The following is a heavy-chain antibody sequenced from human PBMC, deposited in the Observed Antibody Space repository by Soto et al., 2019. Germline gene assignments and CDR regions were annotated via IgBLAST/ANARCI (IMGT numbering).Heavy chain of an antibody. CDR2: MYYSGST. Sequence: QVQLQESGPGLVKPSQTLSLTCSVSGASISSGGYYWNWIRQHPEKGLEWIGSMYYSGSTLYNPSLKSRLTISIHTSKNQLSLKLRSVTAADTAVYFCARGAYNYDLWSGYRNLYYYYGMDVWGQGTTVTVSS. V-gene: IGHV4-31*03. CDR3: ARGAYNYDLWSGYRNLYYYYGMDV. D-gene: IGHD3-3*01. J-gene: IGHJ6*02. CDR1: GASISSGGYY.